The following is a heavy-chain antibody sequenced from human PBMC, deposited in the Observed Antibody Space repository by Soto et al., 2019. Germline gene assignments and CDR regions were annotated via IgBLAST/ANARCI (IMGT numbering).Heavy chain of an antibody. CDR2: LSGSGSST. J-gene: IGHJ4*02. V-gene: IGHV3-23*01. D-gene: IGHD3-3*01. Sequence: EVQLLESGGGLVQPGGSLRLSCAASGFTFGRYAMTWVRQAPGKGLEWVSSLSGSGSSTYYADSVKGRFTISRDNSKDMLHLQMHSLRAEDTAVYYCAREINDFWSGYLYWGQGTVVTVSS. CDR3: AREINDFWSGYLY. CDR1: GFTFGRYA.